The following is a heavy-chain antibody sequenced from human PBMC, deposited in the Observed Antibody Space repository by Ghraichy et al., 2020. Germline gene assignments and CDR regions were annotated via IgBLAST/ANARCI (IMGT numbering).Heavy chain of an antibody. V-gene: IGHV3-48*02. CDR3: ARGYYGDYLVDY. J-gene: IGHJ4*02. D-gene: IGHD4-17*01. Sequence: GESLNISCAASGFTFSSYSMNWVRQAPGKGLEWVSYISSSSTIYYADSVKGRFTISRDNAKNSLYLQMNSLRDEDTAVYYCARGYYGDYLVDYWGQGTLVTVSS. CDR1: GFTFSSYS. CDR2: ISSSSTI.